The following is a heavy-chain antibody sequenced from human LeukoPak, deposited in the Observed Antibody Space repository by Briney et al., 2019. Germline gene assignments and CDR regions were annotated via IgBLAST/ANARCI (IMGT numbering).Heavy chain of an antibody. CDR2: IYTCGST. CDR3: ARDPVGATTPYYFDY. CDR1: GFTVTSNY. V-gene: IGHV3-66*01. J-gene: IGHJ4*02. D-gene: IGHD1-26*01. Sequence: GGSLRLSCAASGFTVTSNYMSWVRQAPGKRLEWVSVIYTCGSTHYADSVKCRFTISRDNSKNTLYVDMISLRADDAGVYLCARDPVGATTPYYFDYWGQGALVTVSS.